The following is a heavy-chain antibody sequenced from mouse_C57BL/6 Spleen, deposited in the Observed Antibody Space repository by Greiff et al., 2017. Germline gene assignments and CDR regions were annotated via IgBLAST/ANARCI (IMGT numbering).Heavy chain of an antibody. CDR1: GFTFTDYY. J-gene: IGHJ4*01. V-gene: IGHV7-3*01. Sequence: EVKLMESGGGLVQPGGSLSLSCAASGFTFTDYYMSWVRQPPGKALEWLGFIRNKANGYTTEYSASVKGRFTISRDNSQSILYLQMNALRAEDSATYYGARYIGINNGSGFPDAMDYWGQGTSVTVSS. D-gene: IGHD1-1*01. CDR3: ARYIGINNGSGFPDAMDY. CDR2: IRNKANGYTT.